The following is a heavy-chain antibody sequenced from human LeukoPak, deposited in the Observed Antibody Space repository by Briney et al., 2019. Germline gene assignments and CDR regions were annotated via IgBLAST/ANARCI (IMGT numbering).Heavy chain of an antibody. CDR1: GGSISSSY. Sequence: SETLSLTCTVSGGSISSSYWNWIRQPAGKGLEWIGRIYTSGSTNYNPSLKGRVTISVDTSQNQVSLKVSSVTAADTAVYYCAHSSDYQQHCGQGTLVTVSS. CDR2: IYTSGST. J-gene: IGHJ1*01. D-gene: IGHD3-22*01. CDR3: AHSSDYQQH. V-gene: IGHV4-4*07.